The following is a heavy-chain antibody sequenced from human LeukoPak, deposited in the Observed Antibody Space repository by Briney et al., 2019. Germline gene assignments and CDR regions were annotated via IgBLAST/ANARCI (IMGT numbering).Heavy chain of an antibody. CDR2: IYHSGST. J-gene: IGHJ6*03. V-gene: IGHV4-38-2*02. Sequence: SETLSLTCTVSGYSISSGYYWGWIRQPPGKGLEWIGSIYHSGSTYYNPSLKSRVTISVDTSKNQFSLKLSSVTAADTAVYYCARRLGRKFGERFYYYHYMDVWGKGTTVTISS. D-gene: IGHD3-10*01. CDR3: ARRLGRKFGERFYYYHYMDV. CDR1: GYSISSGYY.